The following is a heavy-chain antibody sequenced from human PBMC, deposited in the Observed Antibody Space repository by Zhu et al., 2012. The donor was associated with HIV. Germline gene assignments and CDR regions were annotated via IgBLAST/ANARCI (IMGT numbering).Heavy chain of an antibody. J-gene: IGHJ4*02. D-gene: IGHD4/OR15-4a*01. CDR1: GGSISSGDYY. Sequence: QVQLQESGPGLVKPSQTLSLTCTVSGGSISSGDYYWNWIRQPPGEGLEWIGCIYYAGNTYFNPSLKTRVTMALDATKNQFSLKLSSVTAADTAFYYCARREYYGALLYLDYWGQRTLVTVSS. CDR2: IYYAGNT. V-gene: IGHV4-30-4*08. CDR3: ARREYYGALLYLDY.